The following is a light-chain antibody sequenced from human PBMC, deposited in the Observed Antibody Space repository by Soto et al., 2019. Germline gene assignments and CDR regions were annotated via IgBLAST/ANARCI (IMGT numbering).Light chain of an antibody. CDR1: QSVSSTY. Sequence: EIVLTQSPGTLSLSPGDRATLSCRASQSVSSTYLAWYQQKPGQAPRLLIYGASSRATGIPDRFRGSGSGTDFTLTISRLEPEDFAVYYCQQYGSSPGFTFGPGTKVDIK. CDR2: GAS. J-gene: IGKJ3*01. CDR3: QQYGSSPGFT. V-gene: IGKV3-20*01.